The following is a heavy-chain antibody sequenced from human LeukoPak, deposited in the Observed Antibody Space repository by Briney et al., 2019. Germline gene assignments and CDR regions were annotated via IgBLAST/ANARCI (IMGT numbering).Heavy chain of an antibody. CDR1: GLTFNRYA. D-gene: IGHD4-17*01. J-gene: IGHJ4*02. V-gene: IGHV3-30*04. CDR3: GRGGMVGDYVSYFDY. Sequence: GGSLRLSCAASGLTFNRYAMHWVRQAPGKGLEWVAFISYDGSHKYYADSVKGRFSISRDTSKNTLYLQMNSLRPEDTAVYYCGRGGMVGDYVSYFDYWGQGTLVTVSS. CDR2: ISYDGSHK.